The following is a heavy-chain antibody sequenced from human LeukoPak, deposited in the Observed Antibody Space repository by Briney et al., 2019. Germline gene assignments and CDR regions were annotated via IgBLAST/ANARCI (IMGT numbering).Heavy chain of an antibody. CDR3: ARNFYIWFGEVYYMDV. J-gene: IGHJ6*03. D-gene: IGHD3-10*01. V-gene: IGHV7-4-1*02. Sequence: ASVKVSCKASGYTFTSYAMNWVRQAPGQGLEWMGWINTNTGNPTYAQGFTGRFVLSLDTSVSTAYLQISSLKAEDTAVYYCARNFYIWFGEVYYMDVWGKGTTVTVSS. CDR1: GYTFTSYA. CDR2: INTNTGNP.